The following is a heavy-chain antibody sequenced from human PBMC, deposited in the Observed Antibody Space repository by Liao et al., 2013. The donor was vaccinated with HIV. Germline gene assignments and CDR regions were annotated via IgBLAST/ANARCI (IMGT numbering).Heavy chain of an antibody. CDR3: ARDAYFDWDNWFDP. D-gene: IGHD3-9*01. J-gene: IGHJ5*02. CDR2: IYYSGST. CDR1: GGSISSSTYY. V-gene: IGHV4-39*07. Sequence: QLQLQESGPGLVKPSETLSLTCTVSGGSISSSTYYWGWIRQPPGKGLEWIGSIYYSGSTYYHPSLKSRVTISVDTSKNQFSLKLSSVTAADTAVYYCARDAYFDWDNWFDPWGQGTLVTVSS.